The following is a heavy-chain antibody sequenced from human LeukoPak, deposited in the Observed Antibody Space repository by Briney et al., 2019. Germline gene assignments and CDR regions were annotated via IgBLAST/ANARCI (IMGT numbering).Heavy chain of an antibody. D-gene: IGHD6-19*01. CDR2: MSYDGSNK. J-gene: IGHJ4*02. Sequence: GRSLRLSCAASGFTFSSYGMHWVRQAPGKGLEWVAVMSYDGSNKYYADSVKGRFTISRDNSKNTLYLQMNSLRAEDTAVYYCAGGGIAVAANYWGQGTLVTVSS. CDR1: GFTFSSYG. CDR3: AGGGIAVAANY. V-gene: IGHV3-30*03.